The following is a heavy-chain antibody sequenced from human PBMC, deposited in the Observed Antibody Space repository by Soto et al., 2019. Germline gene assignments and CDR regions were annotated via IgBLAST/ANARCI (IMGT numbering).Heavy chain of an antibody. Sequence: GESLKISCKGSGYSFTSYWIGCVRQMPGKGLEWRGIIYPGESDTRYSPSFQGQVTISADKSISTAYLQWSSLKASDTAMYYCARCPGGSDLAEDFEHWGEGTLVTVS. CDR2: IYPGESDT. V-gene: IGHV5-51*01. J-gene: IGHJ1*01. D-gene: IGHD1-26*01. CDR3: ARCPGGSDLAEDFEH. CDR1: GYSFTSYW.